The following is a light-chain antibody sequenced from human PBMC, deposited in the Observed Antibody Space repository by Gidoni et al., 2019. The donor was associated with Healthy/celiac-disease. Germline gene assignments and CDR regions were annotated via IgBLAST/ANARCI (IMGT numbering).Light chain of an antibody. V-gene: IGLV2-23*02. CDR2: GVS. J-gene: IGLJ3*02. CDR1: SSEVGNYNL. CDR3: CSYAGRSTLV. Sequence: QSALTQHASVSGSPGPSITIPCTATSSEVGNYNLVPWYQQHPAKAPKLMIYGVSKRPSGVSNRFSGSKSGNTASLTISGLQAEDEADYYCCSYAGRSTLVIGGGTKLTVL.